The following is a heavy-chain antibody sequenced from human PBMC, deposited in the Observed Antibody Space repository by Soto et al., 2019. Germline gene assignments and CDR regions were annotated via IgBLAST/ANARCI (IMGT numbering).Heavy chain of an antibody. CDR2: IIPIFGTA. CDR1: GGTFSSYA. J-gene: IGHJ4*02. Sequence: QVQLVQSGAEVKKPGSSVKVSCKASGGTFSSYAISWVRQAPGQGLEWMGGIIPIFGTANYAQKVQGRIRITSDESTRTAYRELSSLRSEAAAVDSCASYAVAGTVGLWRGFDSWGQGTLVTVSS. D-gene: IGHD6-19*01. CDR3: ASYAVAGTVGLWRGFDS. V-gene: IGHV1-69*05.